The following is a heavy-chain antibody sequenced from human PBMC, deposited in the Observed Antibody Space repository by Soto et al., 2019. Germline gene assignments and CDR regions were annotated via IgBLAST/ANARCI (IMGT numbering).Heavy chain of an antibody. J-gene: IGHJ4*02. Sequence: ASVTVSCQVSGYTLTELSMHWVRQAPGKGLEWMGGFDPEDGETIYAQKFQGRVTMTEDTSTDTAYMELSSLRSEDTAVYYCAIYYYDSSGYNGYWGQGTLVTVSS. CDR3: AIYYYDSSGYNGY. CDR1: GYTLTELS. V-gene: IGHV1-24*01. CDR2: FDPEDGET. D-gene: IGHD3-22*01.